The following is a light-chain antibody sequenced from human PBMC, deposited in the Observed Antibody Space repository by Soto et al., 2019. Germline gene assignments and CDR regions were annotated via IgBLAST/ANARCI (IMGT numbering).Light chain of an antibody. CDR3: QQYNTWHPKMA. V-gene: IGKV3-15*01. CDR1: QSVSSD. CDR2: GAS. J-gene: IGKJ1*01. Sequence: VVTQSPATLSVFPGETATLSCRASQSVSSDLAWYQQRPGQAPRLLIYGASTRATGIPARFRGSGSGTEFGLTISSLQSEAFATYYCQQYNTWHPKMAFGRGTKVEIK.